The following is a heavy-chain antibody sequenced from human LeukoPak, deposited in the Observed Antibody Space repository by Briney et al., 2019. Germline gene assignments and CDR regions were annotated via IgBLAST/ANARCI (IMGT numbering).Heavy chain of an antibody. CDR3: ARTEYYYDSSGYYDY. V-gene: IGHV4-59*01. J-gene: IGHJ4*02. D-gene: IGHD3-22*01. CDR1: GGSISSYY. CDR2: IYYSGST. Sequence: SETLSLTRTVSGGSISSYYWSWIRQPPGKGLEWIGYIYYSGSTNYNPSLKSRVTISVDTSKNQFSLKLSSVTAADTAVYYCARTEYYYDSSGYYDYWGQGTLVTVSS.